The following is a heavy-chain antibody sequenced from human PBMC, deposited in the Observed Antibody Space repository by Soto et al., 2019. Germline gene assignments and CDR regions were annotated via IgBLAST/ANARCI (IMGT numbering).Heavy chain of an antibody. D-gene: IGHD3-3*01. Sequence: ASVKVSCKASGYTFTGYYMHWMRQAPGQGLEWMGWINPNSGGTNYAQKFQGWVTMTRDTSISTAYMELSRLRSDDTAVYYCARVGRAAYYYYGMDVWGQGTTVTVSS. J-gene: IGHJ6*02. CDR1: GYTFTGYY. CDR3: ARVGRAAYYYYGMDV. CDR2: INPNSGGT. V-gene: IGHV1-2*04.